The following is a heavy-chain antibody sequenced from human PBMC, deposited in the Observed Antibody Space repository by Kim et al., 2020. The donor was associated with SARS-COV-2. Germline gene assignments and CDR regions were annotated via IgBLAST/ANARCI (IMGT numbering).Heavy chain of an antibody. Sequence: SVKVSCKASGGTFSSYAISWVRQAPGQGLEWMGGIIPIFGTANYAQKFQGRVTITADESTSTAYMELSSLRSEDTAVYYCARGLVVVPEVRWNTRDYYGMDVWGQGTTVTVSS. J-gene: IGHJ6*02. CDR2: IIPIFGTA. V-gene: IGHV1-69*13. CDR1: GGTFSSYA. CDR3: ARGLVVVPEVRWNTRDYYGMDV. D-gene: IGHD2-2*01.